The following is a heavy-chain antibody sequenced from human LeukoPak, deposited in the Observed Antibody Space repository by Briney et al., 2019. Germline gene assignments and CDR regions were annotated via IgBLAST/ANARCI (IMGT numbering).Heavy chain of an antibody. CDR3: ARGTGDYDFRSQDY. CDR2: IYTSGST. D-gene: IGHD3-3*01. V-gene: IGHV4-61*02. CDR1: GGSISSGNYY. J-gene: IGHJ4*02. Sequence: SETLSLTCTVSGGSISSGNYYWRWIRQPAGKGLEWIGRIYTSGSTNYNPSLKSRVTISVDTSKNQFSLKLSSVTAADTAVYYCARGTGDYDFRSQDYWGQGTLVTVSS.